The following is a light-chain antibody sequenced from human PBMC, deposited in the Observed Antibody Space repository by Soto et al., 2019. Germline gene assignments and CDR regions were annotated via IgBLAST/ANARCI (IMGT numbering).Light chain of an antibody. CDR1: QAVPNN. CDR2: EES. V-gene: IGKV1-9*01. CDR3: QPVKTYPRT. J-gene: IGKJ4*01. Sequence: DIHLTQSPSFLSASVGDRVTITCRPSQAVPNNMAWYQQKPGKPPNLLIYEESTLHSGVPSRFSGRKSGTQFTLTIDCLQPEEFASYYCQPVKTYPRTFGGGTKEEIK.